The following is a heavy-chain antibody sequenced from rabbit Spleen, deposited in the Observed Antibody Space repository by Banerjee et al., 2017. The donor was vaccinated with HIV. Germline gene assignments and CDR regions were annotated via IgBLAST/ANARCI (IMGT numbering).Heavy chain of an antibody. J-gene: IGHJ4*01. V-gene: IGHV1S45*01. CDR2: IDSSSGVT. Sequence: EQLEESGGGLVKPEGSLTLTCKASGVSFSSGYDMCWVRQAPGKGLEWIGCIDSSSGVTAYATWAKGRFTISKTSSTTVTLQMTSLTAADTATYFCARDIGNSGSFRAYQFNLWGPGTLVTVS. CDR3: ARDIGNSGSFRAYQFNL. D-gene: IGHD1-1*01. CDR1: GVSFSSGYD.